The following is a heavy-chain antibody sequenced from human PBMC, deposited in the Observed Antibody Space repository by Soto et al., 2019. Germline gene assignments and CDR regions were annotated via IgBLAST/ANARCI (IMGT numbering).Heavy chain of an antibody. D-gene: IGHD2-15*01. CDR3: ARRLRIYCSGGSCYTYYFDY. Sequence: LGESLKISCKGSGYSFTSYWIGWVRQMPGKGLEWMGIIYPGDSDTRYSPSFQGQVTISADKSISTAYLQWSSLKASDTAMYYCARRLRIYCSGGSCYTYYFDYWGQGTLVTVS. V-gene: IGHV5-51*01. CDR2: IYPGDSDT. J-gene: IGHJ4*02. CDR1: GYSFTSYW.